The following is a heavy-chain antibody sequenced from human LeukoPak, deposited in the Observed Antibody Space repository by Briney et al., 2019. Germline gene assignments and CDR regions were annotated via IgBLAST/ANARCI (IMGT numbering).Heavy chain of an antibody. V-gene: IGHV4-61*02. CDR2: IYTSGST. Sequence: SETLSLTCTVSGGSISSGSYYWSWIRQPAGKGLEWIGRIYTSGSTNYNPSLKSRVTISVDTSKNQFSLKLSSVTAADTAVYYCARGRPAGCGGDCSPYDPWGQGTLVTVSS. CDR1: GGSISSGSYY. D-gene: IGHD2-21*02. J-gene: IGHJ5*02. CDR3: ARGRPAGCGGDCSPYDP.